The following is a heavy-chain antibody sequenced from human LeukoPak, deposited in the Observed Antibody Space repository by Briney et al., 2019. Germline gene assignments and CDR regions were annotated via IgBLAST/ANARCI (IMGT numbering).Heavy chain of an antibody. Sequence: RPSETLSLTCTVSGGSISSYYWSWIRQPPGKGLEWIGYIYYSGSTNYNPSLKSRVTISVDTSKNQFSLKLSSVTAADTAVYYCARRYCSGTSCRPRYYMDVWGKGTTVTVSS. CDR3: ARRYCSGTSCRPRYYMDV. D-gene: IGHD2-2*01. CDR2: IYYSGST. J-gene: IGHJ6*03. V-gene: IGHV4-59*01. CDR1: GGSISSYY.